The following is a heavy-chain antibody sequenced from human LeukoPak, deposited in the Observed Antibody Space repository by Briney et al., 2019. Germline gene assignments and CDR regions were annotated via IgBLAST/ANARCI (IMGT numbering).Heavy chain of an antibody. CDR1: GGSISSSNW. D-gene: IGHD6-13*01. J-gene: IGHJ4*02. Sequence: SETLSLTCAVSGGSISSSNWWSWVRQPPGKGLEWIGEIYHSGSTNYNPSLKSRVTISVDTSKNQFSLKLSSVTAADTAVYYCASSFYSSRGSNRDYWGQGTLVTVSS. CDR2: IYHSGST. CDR3: ASSFYSSRGSNRDY. V-gene: IGHV4-4*02.